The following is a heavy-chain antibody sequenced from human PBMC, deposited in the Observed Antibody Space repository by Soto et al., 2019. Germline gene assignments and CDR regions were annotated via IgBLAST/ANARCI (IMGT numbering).Heavy chain of an antibody. CDR1: GFTFRTYT. V-gene: IGHV3-21*01. Sequence: GSLIISCISSGFTFRTYTMNWVRQAPGKGLEWVSGIRGFSPYTFYAESVRGRFTISRDSAKNSLFLQMDSLRAEDTAVYYCARDRGYDAHDYYYNAMDVWGQGTTVTVSS. CDR3: ARDRGYDAHDYYYNAMDV. D-gene: IGHD3-10*01. J-gene: IGHJ6*02. CDR2: IRGFSPYT.